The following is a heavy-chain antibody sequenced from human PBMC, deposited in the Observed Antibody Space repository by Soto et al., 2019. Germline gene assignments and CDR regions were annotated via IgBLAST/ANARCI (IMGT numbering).Heavy chain of an antibody. J-gene: IGHJ4*02. D-gene: IGHD1-26*01. Sequence: QVQLVESGGGVVQPGRSLRLSCAASGFTFSSYGMHWVRQAPGKGLEWVAVISYDGSNKYYADSVKGRFTISRDNSKNTLYLQMNSLRAEDTAVYYCAKDMVRGSYRGGGFDYWGQGTLVTVSS. CDR2: ISYDGSNK. CDR3: AKDMVRGSYRGGGFDY. V-gene: IGHV3-30*18. CDR1: GFTFSSYG.